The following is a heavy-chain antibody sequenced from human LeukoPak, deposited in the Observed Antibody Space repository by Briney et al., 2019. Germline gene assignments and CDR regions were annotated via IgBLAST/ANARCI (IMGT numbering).Heavy chain of an antibody. D-gene: IGHD3-9*01. CDR1: SDYITSYY. J-gene: IGHJ6*02. CDR3: ARQRTAPPIYEYYGMDV. CDR2: ISYSGTP. V-gene: IGHV4-59*08. Sequence: SETLSLTCTVSSDYITSYYWSWIRQPPGKGLEWVGYISYSGTPTYSPSLRGRVTISLDTSKTHFSLRLSSVTAADTAVYYCARQRTAPPIYEYYGMDVWGQGTTVTVSS.